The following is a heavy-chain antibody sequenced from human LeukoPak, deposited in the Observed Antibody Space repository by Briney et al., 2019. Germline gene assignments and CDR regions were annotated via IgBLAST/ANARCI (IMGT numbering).Heavy chain of an antibody. V-gene: IGHV4-34*01. J-gene: IGHJ3*02. D-gene: IGHD6-19*01. CDR1: GGSFSGYY. CDR2: INHGRNA. Sequence: SETLSLTCAVYGGSFSGYYWSWIRQSPGKGLEWIGEINHGRNANYNPSLKSRVTISVDTSNKQLSLNMASVTAADTAVYYCARDRQQWLVRGAFDIWGQGTMVTVSS. CDR3: ARDRQQWLVRGAFDI.